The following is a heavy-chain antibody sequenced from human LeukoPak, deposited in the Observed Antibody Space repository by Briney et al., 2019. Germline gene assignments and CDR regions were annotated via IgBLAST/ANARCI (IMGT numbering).Heavy chain of an antibody. CDR3: TRDSELVDTAGVTYFDY. Sequence: GGSLRLSCAASGFTFSSYSMNWVRQAQGKGLEWVSCISSSSSYIYYADSVKGRFTISRDNAKNSLYLQMNSLRAEDTAVYYCTRDSELVDTAGVTYFDYWGQGTLVTVSS. D-gene: IGHD5-18*01. CDR2: ISSSSSYI. V-gene: IGHV3-21*01. J-gene: IGHJ4*02. CDR1: GFTFSSYS.